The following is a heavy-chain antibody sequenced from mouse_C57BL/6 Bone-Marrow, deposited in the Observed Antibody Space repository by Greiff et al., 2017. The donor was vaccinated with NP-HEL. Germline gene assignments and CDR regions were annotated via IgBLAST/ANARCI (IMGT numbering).Heavy chain of an antibody. V-gene: IGHV1-72*01. CDR3: ARYYYGSSLDV. CDR2: IDPNSGGT. CDR1: GYTFTSYW. D-gene: IGHD1-1*01. Sequence: VQLQQPGAELVKPGASVKLSCKASGYTFTSYWMHWVKQRPGRGLEWIGRIDPNSGGTKYNEKFKSKATLTVDKPSSTAYMQLISLASEDSAVYDCARYYYGSSLDVWGTGTTVTVSS. J-gene: IGHJ1*03.